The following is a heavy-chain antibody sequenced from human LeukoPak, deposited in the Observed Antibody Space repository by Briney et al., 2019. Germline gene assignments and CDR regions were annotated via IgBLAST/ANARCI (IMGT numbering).Heavy chain of an antibody. Sequence: GGSLRLSCAASGCTFSDYYRSWIRQAPGKGLEWVSYISSGDTTIYYADSVRGRFTISRDNARNSLYLQMNSLKAEDTAVYYCARDYDSSGYYYYFDYWGQGTLVTVSS. J-gene: IGHJ4*02. V-gene: IGHV3-11*01. D-gene: IGHD3-22*01. CDR1: GCTFSDYY. CDR3: ARDYDSSGYYYYFDY. CDR2: ISSGDTTI.